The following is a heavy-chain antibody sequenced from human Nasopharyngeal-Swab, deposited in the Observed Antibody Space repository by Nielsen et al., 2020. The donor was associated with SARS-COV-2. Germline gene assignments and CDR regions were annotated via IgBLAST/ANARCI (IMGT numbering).Heavy chain of an antibody. Sequence: GESLKISCAASGFTFSSYGMHWVRQASGKGLEWVAVISYDGSNKYYADSVKGQFTISRDNSKNTLYLQMNILRDEDTVVYYGAKGGGGGQQLVRYFDYWGQGTLVTVSS. D-gene: IGHD6-13*01. CDR1: GFTFSSYG. V-gene: IGHV3-30*18. CDR2: ISYDGSNK. CDR3: AKGGGGGQQLVRYFDY. J-gene: IGHJ4*02.